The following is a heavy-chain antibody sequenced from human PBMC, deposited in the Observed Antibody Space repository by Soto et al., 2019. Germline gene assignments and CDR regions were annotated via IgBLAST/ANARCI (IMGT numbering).Heavy chain of an antibody. V-gene: IGHV3-66*01. CDR3: ARDDVRCYGGRCYGIHLDV. CDR2: IQSGGTT. D-gene: IGHD2-15*01. J-gene: IGHJ6*04. CDR1: GFTVSSKY. Sequence: EVQLVESGGGLVQPGGSLRLSCAASGFTVSSKYMTWVRQAPGKGLEWVSLIQSGGTTYYADSVKGRFTISRDTSENTLHLQMHSLRVEETAVYYCARDDVRCYGGRCYGIHLDVWGKGTTVTVSS.